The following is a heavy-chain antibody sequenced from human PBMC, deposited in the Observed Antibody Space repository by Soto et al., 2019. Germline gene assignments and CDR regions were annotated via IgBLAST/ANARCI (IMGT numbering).Heavy chain of an antibody. CDR3: ARVGDPKTTRTYYYYGMDV. V-gene: IGHV3-21*01. D-gene: IGHD4-4*01. Sequence: GWSLRLSCAASGFTFSSYSMNWVRQAPGKGLEWVSSISSSSSYIYYADSVKGRFTISRDNAKNSLYLQMNSLRAEDTAVYYCARVGDPKTTRTYYYYGMDVWGQGTTVTVSS. CDR1: GFTFSSYS. CDR2: ISSSSSYI. J-gene: IGHJ6*02.